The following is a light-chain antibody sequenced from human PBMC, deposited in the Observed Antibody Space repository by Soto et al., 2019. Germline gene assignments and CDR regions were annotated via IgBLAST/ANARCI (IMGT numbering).Light chain of an antibody. Sequence: QSALTQPPSVSGSPGQSITISCTGTSSDVGGYNYVSWYQQHPGKAPKLMIYEVSNRPSGVSNRFSGSKSGNTASLTISGLQAEDEADYYCSSYTSSSTLYVFGTGTKATVL. CDR1: SSDVGGYNY. CDR2: EVS. V-gene: IGLV2-14*01. J-gene: IGLJ1*01. CDR3: SSYTSSSTLYV.